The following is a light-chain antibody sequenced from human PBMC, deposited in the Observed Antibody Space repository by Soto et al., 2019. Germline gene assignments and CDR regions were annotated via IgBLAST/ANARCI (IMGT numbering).Light chain of an antibody. J-gene: IGLJ3*02. Sequence: QSVLTQPPSASGSPGQSVTISGPGTSSDVGGYDYVSWYQHHPGKAPKLMIYEVNRRPSGVPDRFSGSRSGNTASLTVSGLQAEDEADYYCSSYAGSNNLVFGGGTKLTVL. CDR2: EVN. CDR3: SSYAGSNNLV. CDR1: SSDVGGYDY. V-gene: IGLV2-8*01.